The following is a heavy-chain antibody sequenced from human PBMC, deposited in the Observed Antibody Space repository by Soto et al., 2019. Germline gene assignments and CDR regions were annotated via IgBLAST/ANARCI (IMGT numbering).Heavy chain of an antibody. CDR3: AKDLGYYDSSGYLGPDY. Sequence: GGSLRLSCAASGFTFSSYAMSWVRQAPGKGLEWVSAISGSGGSTYYADSVKGRFTISRDNSKNTLYLQMNSLRAEDTAVYYCAKDLGYYDSSGYLGPDYWGQGTLVTVSS. V-gene: IGHV3-23*01. J-gene: IGHJ4*02. CDR1: GFTFSSYA. D-gene: IGHD3-22*01. CDR2: ISGSGGST.